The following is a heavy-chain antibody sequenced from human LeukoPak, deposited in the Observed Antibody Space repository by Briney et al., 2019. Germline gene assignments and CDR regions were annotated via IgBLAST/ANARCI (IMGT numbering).Heavy chain of an antibody. CDR3: ARGRVYHYDSSGYSMYYFDY. V-gene: IGHV4-59*01. CDR2: IYYSGST. J-gene: IGHJ4*02. CDR1: GGSISSYY. D-gene: IGHD3-22*01. Sequence: SETLSLTCTVSGGSISSYYWSWIRQPPGKGLEWIGYIYYSGSTNYNPSLKSRVTISVDTSKNQFSLKLSSVTAADTAVYYCARGRVYHYDSSGYSMYYFDYWGQGTLVTVSS.